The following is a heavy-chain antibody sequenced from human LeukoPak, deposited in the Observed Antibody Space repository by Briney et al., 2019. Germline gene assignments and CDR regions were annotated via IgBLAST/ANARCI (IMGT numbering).Heavy chain of an antibody. Sequence: GGSLRLSCAASGFTFSQYWMSWVRQAPGRGVEWVANINEDGSMTKYVDSVKGRFTISRDNAKNSLYLQMNSLRAEDTAVYYCAREGRIESSDYWGQGNLVTVFS. V-gene: IGHV3-7*05. CDR1: GFTFSQYW. CDR2: INEDGSMT. CDR3: AREGRIESSDY. J-gene: IGHJ4*02. D-gene: IGHD5-12*01.